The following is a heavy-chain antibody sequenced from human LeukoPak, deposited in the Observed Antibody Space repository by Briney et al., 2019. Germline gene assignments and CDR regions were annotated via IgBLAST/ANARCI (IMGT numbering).Heavy chain of an antibody. CDR3: ARFQGGGWDV. D-gene: IGHD6-25*01. CDR2: IKQDGSEK. Sequence: GGSLRLSCAASGLTFSTYWMSWVRQAPVKGLEWVANIKQDGSEKYYVDSAKGRFTVSRDNAKNSLFLQMNSLRVEDTAVYYCARFQGGGWDVWGQGTTVTVSS. V-gene: IGHV3-7*01. CDR1: GLTFSTYW. J-gene: IGHJ6*02.